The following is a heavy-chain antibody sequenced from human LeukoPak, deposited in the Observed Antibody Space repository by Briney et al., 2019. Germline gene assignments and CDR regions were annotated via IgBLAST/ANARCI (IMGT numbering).Heavy chain of an antibody. CDR3: ARDITGTKIQDY. V-gene: IGHV1-69*04. J-gene: IGHJ4*02. CDR2: IIPILGIA. CDR1: GGTFSSYA. Sequence: SVKVSCKASGGTFSSYAISWVRQAPGQGLEWMGRIIPILGIANYAQKFQGRVTITADKSTSTAYMELSSLRSEDTAVYYCARDITGTKIQDYWGQGTLVTVSS. D-gene: IGHD1-7*01.